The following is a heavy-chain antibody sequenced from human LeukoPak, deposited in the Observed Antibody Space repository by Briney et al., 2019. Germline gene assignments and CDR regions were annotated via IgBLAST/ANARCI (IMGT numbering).Heavy chain of an antibody. J-gene: IGHJ3*02. CDR1: GGTFSSYA. D-gene: IGHD3-22*01. V-gene: IGHV1-69*05. Sequence: SVKVSCKASGGTFSSYAISWVRQAPGQGLEWMGRIIPIFGTANYAQTFQGRVTITTDESTSTAYMELSSLRSEDTAVYYCARDVYYYDSRGYYYRLDAFDIWGQGTMVTVSS. CDR2: IIPIFGTA. CDR3: ARDVYYYDSRGYYYRLDAFDI.